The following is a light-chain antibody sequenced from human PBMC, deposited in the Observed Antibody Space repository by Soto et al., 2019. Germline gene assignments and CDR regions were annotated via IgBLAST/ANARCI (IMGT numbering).Light chain of an antibody. V-gene: IGLV2-8*01. Sequence: QSALTQPPSASGAPGQSVTISCTGTSSDVGAYNYVSWYQQHPGKAPKVMIYAVSKRPSGVPDRFPGSKSGNTASLTVSGLQAEDEADYYCSSYAGSNNHVVFGGGTKLTVL. CDR2: AVS. J-gene: IGLJ2*01. CDR1: SSDVGAYNY. CDR3: SSYAGSNNHVV.